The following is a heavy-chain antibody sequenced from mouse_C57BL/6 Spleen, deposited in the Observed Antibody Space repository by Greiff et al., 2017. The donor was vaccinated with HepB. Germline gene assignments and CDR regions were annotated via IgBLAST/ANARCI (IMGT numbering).Heavy chain of an antibody. Sequence: EVQRVESGPGLVKPSQSLSLTCSVTGYSITSGYYWTWIRQFPGNKLEWMGYISYDGSNNYNPSLKNRISITRDTSKNQFFLKLNSVTTEDTATYYCAREVSYFDVWGTGTTVTVSS. V-gene: IGHV3-6*01. CDR3: AREVSYFDV. CDR1: GYSITSGYY. CDR2: ISYDGSN. J-gene: IGHJ1*03.